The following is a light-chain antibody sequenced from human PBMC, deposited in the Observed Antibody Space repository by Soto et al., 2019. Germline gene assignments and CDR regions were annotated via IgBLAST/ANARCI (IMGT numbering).Light chain of an antibody. Sequence: EVVLTQSPGTLSLSPGEGATLSCRASQSVSSNYFAWYQQKAGQAPRLLIYGISTRATGIPDRFSGSGSGADFTLTISRLEPEDFAVYYCQQYDTSSVTFGQGTRLEIK. CDR1: QSVSSNY. V-gene: IGKV3-20*01. CDR3: QQYDTSSVT. CDR2: GIS. J-gene: IGKJ5*01.